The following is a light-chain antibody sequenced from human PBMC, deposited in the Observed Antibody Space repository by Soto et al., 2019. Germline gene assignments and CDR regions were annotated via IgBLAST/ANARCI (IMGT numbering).Light chain of an antibody. Sequence: DMQMTQTVSSLSASVGDRVTITCRASQSISSYLNCYQQKPGKAPKLLIYAASNLQSGVPSRFSGSGSGTDFTLTISSLXPEDFATYFCQQSYSTPPWTFGQGTKVDTK. CDR3: QQSYSTPPWT. CDR2: AAS. J-gene: IGKJ1*01. V-gene: IGKV1-39*01. CDR1: QSISSY.